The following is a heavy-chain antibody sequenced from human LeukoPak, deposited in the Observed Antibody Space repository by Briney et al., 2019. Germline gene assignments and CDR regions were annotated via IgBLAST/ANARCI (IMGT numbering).Heavy chain of an antibody. V-gene: IGHV3-21*04. CDR3: AKASWVSSTDAVR. Sequence: GGSLRLSCAASGFTFSSYSMNWVSQAPGKGLEWVSSISSSSSYIYYADSVKGRFTLSSDSSRNTVYFQLNNLRVEDTAIYYCAKASWVSSTDAVRWGQGTLVTVSS. CDR2: ISSSSSYI. J-gene: IGHJ4*02. D-gene: IGHD6-19*01. CDR1: GFTFSSYS.